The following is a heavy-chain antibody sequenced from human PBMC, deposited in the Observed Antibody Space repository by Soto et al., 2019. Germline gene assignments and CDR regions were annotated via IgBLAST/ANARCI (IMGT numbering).Heavy chain of an antibody. CDR2: ISSSSSYI. CDR1: GFTFSSYS. CDR3: ARDRGIAARPMSYYGMDV. V-gene: IGHV3-21*01. D-gene: IGHD6-6*01. J-gene: IGHJ6*02. Sequence: SLRLSCAASGFTFSSYSMNWVRQAPGKGLEWVSSISSSSSYIYYADSVKGRFTISRDNAKNSLYLQMNSLRAEDTAVYYCARDRGIAARPMSYYGMDVWGQGTTVTVSS.